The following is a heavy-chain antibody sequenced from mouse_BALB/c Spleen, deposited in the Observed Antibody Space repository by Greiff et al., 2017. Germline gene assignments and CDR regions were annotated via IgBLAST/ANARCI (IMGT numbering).Heavy chain of an antibody. CDR2: INPGSGGT. CDR1: GYAFTNYL. CDR3: ARPYYGNYGWFAY. D-gene: IGHD2-10*01. V-gene: IGHV1-54*01. J-gene: IGHJ3*01. Sequence: VQLQQSGAELVRPGTSVKVSCKASGYAFTNYLIEWVKQRPGQGLEWIGVINPGSGGTNYNEKFKGKATLTADKSSSTAYMQLSSLTSDDSAVYFCARPYYGNYGWFAYWGQGTLVTVSA.